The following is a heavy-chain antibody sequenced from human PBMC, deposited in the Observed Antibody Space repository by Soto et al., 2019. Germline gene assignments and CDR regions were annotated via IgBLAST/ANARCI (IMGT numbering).Heavy chain of an antibody. CDR3: ARVGGTRGWY. V-gene: IGHV4-59*01. D-gene: IGHD2-15*01. CDR1: SDSITTYY. Sequence: SETLSLTCTVSSDSITTYYWTWVRQPPGKGLEWIGYIHDSGRSNYNPSLKSRVKISVETSKKQFSLKLNSVTTADTAVYYCARVGGTRGWYWGQGTLVTVSS. CDR2: IHDSGRS. J-gene: IGHJ4*02.